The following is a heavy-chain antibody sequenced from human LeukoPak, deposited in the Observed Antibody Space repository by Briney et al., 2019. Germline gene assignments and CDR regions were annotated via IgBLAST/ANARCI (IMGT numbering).Heavy chain of an antibody. CDR3: ARDVSGSYHY. D-gene: IGHD1-26*01. Sequence: SGTLSLTCTVSGGSISSSSYYWGWIRQPPGKGLEWIGSIYYSGSTNYNPSLKSRVTISVDTSKNQFSLKLSSVTAADTAVYYCARDVSGSYHYWGQGTLVTVSS. J-gene: IGHJ4*02. CDR1: GGSISSSSYY. V-gene: IGHV4-39*07. CDR2: IYYSGST.